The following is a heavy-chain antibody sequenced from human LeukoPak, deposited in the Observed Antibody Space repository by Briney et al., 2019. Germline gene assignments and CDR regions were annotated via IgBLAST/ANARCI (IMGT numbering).Heavy chain of an antibody. V-gene: IGHV1-18*01. D-gene: IGHD3-3*01. CDR1: GYTFSSYG. J-gene: IGHJ3*02. Sequence: VASVKVSCKASGYTFSSYGITWVRQAPGQGLEWMGWVSAYNGNTNYAQKFQGRVTMTRNTSISTAYMELSSLRSEDTAVYYCARGSPYTIFGVVIPDAFDIWGQGTMVTVSS. CDR2: VSAYNGNT. CDR3: ARGSPYTIFGVVIPDAFDI.